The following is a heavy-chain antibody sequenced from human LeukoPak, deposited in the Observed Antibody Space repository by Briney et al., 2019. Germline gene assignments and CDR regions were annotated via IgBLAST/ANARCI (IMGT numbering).Heavy chain of an antibody. CDR1: GYTLTELS. D-gene: IGHD6-13*01. J-gene: IGHJ4*02. CDR2: ISSSSSYI. Sequence: SCKVSGYTLTELSMHWVRQAPGKGLEWVSFISSSSSYIYYADSVKGRFTISRDNAKNSLYLQMNSLRVEDTAVYYCARGSSSWYYFDYWGQGTLVTVSS. V-gene: IGHV3-21*01. CDR3: ARGSSSWYYFDY.